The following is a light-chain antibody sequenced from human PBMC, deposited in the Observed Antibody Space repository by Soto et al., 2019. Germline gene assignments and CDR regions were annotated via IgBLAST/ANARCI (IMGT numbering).Light chain of an antibody. CDR3: SSYTSSSTLV. J-gene: IGLJ1*01. CDR2: EVS. V-gene: IGLV2-14*01. Sequence: QSVLTQPASVSRSPGQSITIPCTGTSSDVGGYNYVSWYQQHPGNAPKLMIYEVSNRPSGVSNRFSGSKSGITASLTISGLQAEDEADYYCSSYTSSSTLVFGTGSKVTVL. CDR1: SSDVGGYNY.